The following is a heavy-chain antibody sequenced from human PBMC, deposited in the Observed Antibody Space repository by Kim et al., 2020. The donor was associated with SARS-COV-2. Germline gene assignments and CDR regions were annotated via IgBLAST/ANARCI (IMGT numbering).Heavy chain of an antibody. Sequence: GGSLRLSCAASGFTFSSYGMHWVRQAPGKGLEWVAVISYDGSNKYYADSVKGRFTISRDNSKNTLYLQMNSLRAEDTAVYYCAKDLLSGSYYYYYGMDVWGQGTTVTVSS. D-gene: IGHD1-26*01. J-gene: IGHJ6*02. CDR3: AKDLLSGSYYYYYGMDV. CDR1: GFTFSSYG. V-gene: IGHV3-30*18. CDR2: ISYDGSNK.